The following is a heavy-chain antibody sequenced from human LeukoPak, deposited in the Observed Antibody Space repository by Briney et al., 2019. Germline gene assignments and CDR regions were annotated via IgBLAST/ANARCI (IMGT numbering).Heavy chain of an antibody. CDR2: IYNSGST. CDR3: ARETTNYYYGMDV. V-gene: IGHV4-30-4*01. J-gene: IGHJ6*02. D-gene: IGHD4-11*01. Sequence: PSETLSLTCTVSGGSISSYYWSWIRQPPGKGLEWIGYIYNSGSTYYNPSLKSRVTISVDTSKNQFSLKLSSVTAADTAVYYCARETTNYYYGMDVWGQGTTVTVSS. CDR1: GGSISSYY.